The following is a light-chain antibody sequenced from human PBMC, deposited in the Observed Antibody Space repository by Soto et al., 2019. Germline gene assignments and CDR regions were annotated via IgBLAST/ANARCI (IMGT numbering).Light chain of an antibody. CDR3: QQYGSSPRT. CDR1: QSVSSY. CDR2: GAS. J-gene: IGKJ2*01. Sequence: EIVLTQSPATLSLSPGERATLSCRASQSVSSYLAWYQQKPGQAPRLLIYGASSRATGIPDRFSGSRSGTDFTLTISRLEPEDFAVYYCQQYGSSPRTFGQGTKLEIK. V-gene: IGKV3-20*01.